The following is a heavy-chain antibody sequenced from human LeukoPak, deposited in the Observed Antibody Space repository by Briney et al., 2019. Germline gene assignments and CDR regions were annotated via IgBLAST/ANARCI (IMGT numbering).Heavy chain of an antibody. CDR3: SGGHYYYMDV. D-gene: IGHD4-23*01. CDR1: GFIFRNYA. J-gene: IGHJ6*03. V-gene: IGHV3-23*01. CDR2: ISGSGGST. Sequence: GGLRLSCAASGFIFRNYAMTWVRQAPGKGLEWVSGISGSGGSTYYADSVKGRFTISRDNSKNTLYLQMNSLRAEDTALYYCSGGHYYYMDVWGQGTTVTISS.